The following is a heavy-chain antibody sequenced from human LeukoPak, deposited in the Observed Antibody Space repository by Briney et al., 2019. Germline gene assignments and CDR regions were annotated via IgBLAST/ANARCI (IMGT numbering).Heavy chain of an antibody. J-gene: IGHJ4*02. Sequence: GGSLRLSCAASGFTFKNYWMHWVRQAPGKGPVWVSRINDDGSGTSYADSVKGRFTISRDDAKSTLYLQMNSLRAEDTAVYYCARVRYCSSTSCYAPDYWGQGTLVTVSS. CDR1: GFTFKNYW. D-gene: IGHD2-2*01. V-gene: IGHV3-74*01. CDR2: INDDGSGT. CDR3: ARVRYCSSTSCYAPDY.